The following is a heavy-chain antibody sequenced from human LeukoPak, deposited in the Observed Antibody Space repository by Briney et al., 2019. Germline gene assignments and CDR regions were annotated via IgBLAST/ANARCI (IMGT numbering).Heavy chain of an antibody. J-gene: IGHJ5*02. V-gene: IGHV3-21*01. Sequence: PGGSLSLSCAASGFTFSTYTMNWVRQAPGKGLEWVSSIYGSSTYIYYADSVKGRFTISRDNTKNSLYLQMNSLRAEDTAVYYCARDSRGRSNWFDPWGQGTLVTVSS. D-gene: IGHD3-16*01. CDR2: IYGSSTYI. CDR3: ARDSRGRSNWFDP. CDR1: GFTFSTYT.